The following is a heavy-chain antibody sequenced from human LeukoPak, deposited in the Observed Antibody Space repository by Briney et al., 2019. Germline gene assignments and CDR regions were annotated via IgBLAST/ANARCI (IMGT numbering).Heavy chain of an antibody. CDR1: GFTFSSYA. J-gene: IGHJ4*02. CDR2: INSGGST. Sequence: GGSPRLSCAASGFTFSSYAMHWVRQAPGQGLEWVSVINSGGSTHYADSVKGRFTISRDNSKNTLYLQMNSLRAEDTAVYYCARDLYYYGSGSDNFLYYWGQGTLVTVSS. CDR3: ARDLYYYGSGSDNFLYY. V-gene: IGHV3-53*01. D-gene: IGHD3-10*01.